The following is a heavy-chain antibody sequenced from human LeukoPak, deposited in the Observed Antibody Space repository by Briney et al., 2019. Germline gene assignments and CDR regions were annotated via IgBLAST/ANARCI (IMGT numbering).Heavy chain of an antibody. V-gene: IGHV3-30*18. CDR1: GFTFSSYA. D-gene: IGHD3-10*01. CDR3: AKGRTIYGSGSYMDY. Sequence: GRSLRLSCAASGFTFSSYALHWVRQAPGKGLEWVAVISYGGSNKYYADSVQGRFTITRDNSKNTLDLQMNSLRAEDTAVYYCAKGRTIYGSGSYMDYWGQGTLVTVSS. J-gene: IGHJ4*02. CDR2: ISYGGSNK.